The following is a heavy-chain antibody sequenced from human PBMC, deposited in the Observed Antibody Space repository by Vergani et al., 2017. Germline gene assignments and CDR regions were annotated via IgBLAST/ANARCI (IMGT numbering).Heavy chain of an antibody. J-gene: IGHJ6*02. Sequence: EVQLLQSEGAVVQPGGSLRLSCVASGFTFSSHAMSWVRQGHGQGLEWVSHISPGASTVSYTDSVTGRFTVSRDNDNNSLTLDMTTLRVEDTAVYYCAKNPXISTTRHYYAMDVWGQGTTVTVSS. CDR2: ISPGASTV. V-gene: IGHV3-48*01. CDR3: AKNPXISTTRHYYAMDV. D-gene: IGHD2/OR15-2a*01. CDR1: GFTFSSHA.